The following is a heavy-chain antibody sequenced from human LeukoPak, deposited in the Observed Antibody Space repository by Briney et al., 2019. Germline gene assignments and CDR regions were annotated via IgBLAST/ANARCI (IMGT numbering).Heavy chain of an antibody. CDR3: ARRRDDYYDSSGYTYAFDI. V-gene: IGHV2-5*02. CDR1: GFSLSTSGVG. D-gene: IGHD3-22*01. Sequence: SGPTLVNPTQTLTLTCTFSGFSLSTSGVGVGWIRQPPGKALEWLALIYWDDDKRYSPSLKSRLTITKDTSKNQAVLRMTNMDPVDTATYYCARRRDDYYDSSGYTYAFDIWGQGTLVTVSS. CDR2: IYWDDDK. J-gene: IGHJ3*02.